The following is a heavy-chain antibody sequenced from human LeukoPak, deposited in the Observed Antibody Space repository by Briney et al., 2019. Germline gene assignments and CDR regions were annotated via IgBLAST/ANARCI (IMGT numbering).Heavy chain of an antibody. J-gene: IGHJ4*02. V-gene: IGHV3-23*01. CDR1: GFTFSNYA. Sequence: GGSLSLSCVASGFTFSNYAMTWVRQAPGKGLEWVSVFSGSGATFYADSVKGRFTISRDNSKNTLYLQMNSLRAEDTAVYYCVKRAGAGTYHFDYWGQGTLVTVSS. CDR3: VKRAGAGTYHFDY. CDR2: FSGSGAT. D-gene: IGHD6-19*01.